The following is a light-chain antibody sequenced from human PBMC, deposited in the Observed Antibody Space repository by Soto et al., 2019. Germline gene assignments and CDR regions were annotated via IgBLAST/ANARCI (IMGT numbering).Light chain of an antibody. CDR2: ATR. Sequence: QSALTQPASVSGSPGQSITISCTGTSSDVGNYNLVSWYQQHPGKAPKLIIYATRKRPSGVSNRYSGSKSGNTASLTISGLQAEDGATYHCCSYAGSITFTFGGGTQLTVL. V-gene: IGLV2-23*02. CDR3: CSYAGSITFT. J-gene: IGLJ2*01. CDR1: SSDVGNYNL.